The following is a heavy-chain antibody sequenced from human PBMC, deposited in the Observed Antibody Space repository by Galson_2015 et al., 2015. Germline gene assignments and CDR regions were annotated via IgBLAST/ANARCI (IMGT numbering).Heavy chain of an antibody. D-gene: IGHD6-19*01. CDR3: AKDWLDYCYYYMDV. Sequence: SLRLSCAASGFTFSSYGMHWVRQAPGKGLEWVAVISYDGSNKYYADSVKGRFTISRDNSKNTLYLQMNSLRAEGTAVYYCAKDWLDYCYYYMDVWGKGTTVTVSS. V-gene: IGHV3-30*18. J-gene: IGHJ6*03. CDR1: GFTFSSYG. CDR2: ISYDGSNK.